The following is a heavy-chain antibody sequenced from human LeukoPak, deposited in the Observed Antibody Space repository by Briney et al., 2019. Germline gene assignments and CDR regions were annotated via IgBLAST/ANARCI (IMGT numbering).Heavy chain of an antibody. CDR3: SKGFQSGVPTPGKSFYFDC. D-gene: IGHD1-26*01. V-gene: IGHV3-23*03. CDR2: IDGGGGT. CDR1: GFTFSSYA. Sequence: PGGSLRLSCAASGFTFSSYAMSWVRQAPGKGPEWVSVIDGGGGTYYAESVKGRFTISRANSENTLFLQMDNLRAEDSAVYYCSKGFQSGVPTPGKSFYFDCWGQGSLVTVSP. J-gene: IGHJ4*02.